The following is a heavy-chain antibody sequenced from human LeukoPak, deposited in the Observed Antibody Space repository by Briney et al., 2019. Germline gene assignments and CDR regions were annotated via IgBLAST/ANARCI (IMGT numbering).Heavy chain of an antibody. CDR2: IDYSGNT. CDR3: ATYYYDSSGYSGSFDY. CDR1: GDSISSGGYY. V-gene: IGHV4-31*03. D-gene: IGHD3-22*01. J-gene: IGHJ4*02. Sequence: KPSQTLSLTCTVSGDSISSGGYYWSWIRQYPGKGLEWIGCIDYSGNTYYNPSLKSRVTISVDTSKNHFSLKVNSVTAADTAVYYCATYYYDSSGYSGSFDYWGQGTLVTVSS.